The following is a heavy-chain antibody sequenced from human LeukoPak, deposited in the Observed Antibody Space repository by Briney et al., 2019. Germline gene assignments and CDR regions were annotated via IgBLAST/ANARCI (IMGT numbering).Heavy chain of an antibody. CDR3: AKDPTGYSSK. CDR1: GFTFSSFG. V-gene: IGHV3-23*01. D-gene: IGHD6-19*01. CDR2: ISGSGSII. J-gene: IGHJ4*02. Sequence: GGSLRLSCAASGFTFSSFGMSWVRQAPGKGLEWVSTISGSGSIIDYADSVKGRFTISRDNSNSILYLQMNSLRAEDTAVYFCAKDPTGYSSKWGQGTLVTVSS.